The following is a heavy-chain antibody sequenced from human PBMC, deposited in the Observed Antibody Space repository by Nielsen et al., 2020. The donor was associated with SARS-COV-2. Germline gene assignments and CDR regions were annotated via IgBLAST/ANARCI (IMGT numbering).Heavy chain of an antibody. CDR2: ISYDGSNK. V-gene: IGHV3-30*18. D-gene: IGHD1-1*01. CDR3: SKGTTDYDN. Sequence: GESLKISCAASGFTFSSYGMHWVRQAPGKGLEWVAVISYDGSNKYYADSVKGRFTISRDNSKSTLYLQMNSLRAEDTAVYYCSKGTTDYDNWGQGTLVTVSS. J-gene: IGHJ4*02. CDR1: GFTFSSYG.